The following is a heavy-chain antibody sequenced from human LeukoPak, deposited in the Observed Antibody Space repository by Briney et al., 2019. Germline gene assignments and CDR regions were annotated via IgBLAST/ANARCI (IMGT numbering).Heavy chain of an antibody. Sequence: SETLSLTCTVSGGSISSYYWGWIRQPPGKGLEWIGYIYYSGSTNYNPSLKSRVTISVDTSKNQFSLKLSSVTAADTAVYYCATATLDCSSTSCYDAFDIWGQGTTVTVSS. CDR1: GGSISSYY. CDR2: IYYSGST. D-gene: IGHD2-2*01. CDR3: ATATLDCSSTSCYDAFDI. J-gene: IGHJ3*02. V-gene: IGHV4-59*01.